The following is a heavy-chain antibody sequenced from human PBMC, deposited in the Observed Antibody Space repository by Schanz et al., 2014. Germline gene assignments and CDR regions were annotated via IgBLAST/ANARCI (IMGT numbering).Heavy chain of an antibody. CDR2: ISWNSGSI. J-gene: IGHJ4*02. V-gene: IGHV3-20*04. Sequence: EVQLVESGGGVVRPGGSLRLSCAASGFGFDDYAMSWVRQAPGKGLEWVSSISWNSGSIDYVDSVKGRFTISRDNSKDTLYLQMSGLTPEDTAVYYCARGPIPIQGVPMDFWGQGTLVTVSS. CDR3: ARGPIPIQGVPMDF. D-gene: IGHD3-10*01. CDR1: GFGFDDYA.